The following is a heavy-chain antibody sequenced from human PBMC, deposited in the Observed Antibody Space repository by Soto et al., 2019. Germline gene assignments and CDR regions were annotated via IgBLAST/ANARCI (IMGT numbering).Heavy chain of an antibody. V-gene: IGHV3-72*01. CDR2: IRNKANSYST. CDR1: GFTFSYPY. J-gene: IGHJ4*02. CDR3: ARYSGSYSRGLDY. Sequence: LRLSCAASGFTFSYPYMEWVRQAPGKGLEWVGRIRNKANSYSTEYAASVKGRFTISRDDSMNSLCLQMNSLKTEDTAVFYCARYSGSYSRGLDYWGQGTPVTVSS. D-gene: IGHD1-26*01.